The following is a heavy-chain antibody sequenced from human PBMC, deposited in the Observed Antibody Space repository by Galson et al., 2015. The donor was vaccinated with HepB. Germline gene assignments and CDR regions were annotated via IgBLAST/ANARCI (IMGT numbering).Heavy chain of an antibody. Sequence: SLRLSCAASGFTFSDQHMDWVRQPPGKGLEWVGRSRNKANSYIADYAASVKGRFTISRDDSKNALFLQMNSLKSEDTAVYYCVRAGRNGDNLWDWGQGTLVTVSS. J-gene: IGHJ4*02. D-gene: IGHD5-24*01. CDR3: VRAGRNGDNLWD. CDR2: SRNKANSYIA. CDR1: GFTFSDQH. V-gene: IGHV3-72*01.